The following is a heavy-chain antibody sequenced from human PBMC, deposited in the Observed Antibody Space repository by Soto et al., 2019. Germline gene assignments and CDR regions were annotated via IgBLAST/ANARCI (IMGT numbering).Heavy chain of an antibody. CDR3: ARGKDYDFWSGRNGFDY. Sequence: SETLSLTCAVYGGSFSGYYWSWIRQPPGKGLEWIGEINHSGSTNYNPSLKGRVTISVDTSKNQFSLKLSSVTAADTAVYYCARGKDYDFWSGRNGFDYWGEGTLVTVSS. CDR1: GGSFSGYY. D-gene: IGHD3-3*01. J-gene: IGHJ4*02. V-gene: IGHV4-34*01. CDR2: INHSGST.